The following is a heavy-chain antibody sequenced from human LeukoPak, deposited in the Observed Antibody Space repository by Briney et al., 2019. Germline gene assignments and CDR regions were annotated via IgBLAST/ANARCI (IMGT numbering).Heavy chain of an antibody. CDR3: ARDFLSDENQLRLAAPFDY. J-gene: IGHJ4*02. Sequence: PGGSLRLSCAASGYPFSNYGMDWVRQTPGRGLEWISYISGRATNTEYADSVKARFTISRDNAENTLYLQMDNLRAEDTAVYYCARDFLSDENQLRLAAPFDYWGQGTLVTVSS. CDR1: GYPFSNYG. V-gene: IGHV3-48*04. CDR2: ISGRATNT. D-gene: IGHD2-2*01.